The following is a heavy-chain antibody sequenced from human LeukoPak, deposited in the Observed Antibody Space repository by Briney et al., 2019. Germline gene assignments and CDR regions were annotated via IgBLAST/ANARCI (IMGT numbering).Heavy chain of an antibody. CDR2: ISSDGSNN. CDR1: GFTFNSYA. J-gene: IGHJ4*02. Sequence: GGSLRLSCAASGFTFNSYAMHWVRQAPGKGLEWVAVISSDGSNNYYADSVKGRFTISRDNSKNTLYLQVNGLRAEDTAVYYCTKDTFGAEDYWGQGTLVTVSS. V-gene: IGHV3-30-3*01. D-gene: IGHD3-10*01. CDR3: TKDTFGAEDY.